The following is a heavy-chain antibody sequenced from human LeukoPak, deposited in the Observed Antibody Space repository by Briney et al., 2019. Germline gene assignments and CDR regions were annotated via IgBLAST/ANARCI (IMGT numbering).Heavy chain of an antibody. Sequence: GGSLRLSCTASGFTFGDYAMSWFRQAPGKGLEWVGFIRSKAYGGTTEYAASVKGRFTISRDDSKSIAYLQMNSLKTEDTAVYYCTRGGTLPYYYDSSGPPPFDYWGQGTLVTVSS. CDR1: GFTFGDYA. CDR3: TRGGTLPYYYDSSGPPPFDY. CDR2: IRSKAYGGTT. V-gene: IGHV3-49*03. D-gene: IGHD3-22*01. J-gene: IGHJ4*02.